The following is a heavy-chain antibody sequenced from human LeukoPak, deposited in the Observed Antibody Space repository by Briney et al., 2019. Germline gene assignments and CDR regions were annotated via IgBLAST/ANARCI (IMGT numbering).Heavy chain of an antibody. Sequence: GSLRLSCAASGLTFSSYWMHWIRQPPGKGLEWIGEINHSGSTNYNPSLKSRVTISVDTSKNQFSLKLSSVTAADTAVYYCAPLGGGDPEIFDYWGQGTLVTVSS. CDR1: GLTFSSYW. V-gene: IGHV4-34*08. CDR2: INHSGST. J-gene: IGHJ4*02. CDR3: APLGGGDPEIFDY. D-gene: IGHD2-21*02.